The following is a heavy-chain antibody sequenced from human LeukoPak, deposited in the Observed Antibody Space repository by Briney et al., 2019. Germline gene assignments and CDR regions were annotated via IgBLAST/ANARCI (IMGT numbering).Heavy chain of an antibody. CDR1: GFTFSSYG. V-gene: IGHV3-23*01. J-gene: IGHJ4*02. D-gene: IGHD2-15*01. CDR2: ISASGGST. Sequence: GGSLRLSCAASGFTFSSYGMSWVRQAPGKGLEWVSAISASGGSTYYADSVKGRFTISRDNSKNTLYLQMNSLRAEDTAVYYCAKGGLVAPVDYWGQGTLVTVSS. CDR3: AKGGLVAPVDY.